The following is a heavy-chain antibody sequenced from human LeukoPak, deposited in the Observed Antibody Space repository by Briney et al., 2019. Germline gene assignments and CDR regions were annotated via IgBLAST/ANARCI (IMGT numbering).Heavy chain of an antibody. CDR3: ARARQLSGYYPYFDY. V-gene: IGHV3-11*01. J-gene: IGHJ4*02. CDR2: ISSSGSTI. D-gene: IGHD3-22*01. Sequence: GGSLRLSCAASGFTFSDYYMSWIRQAPGKGLEWVSYISSSGSTIYYADSVKGRFTISRDNVKNSLYLQMNSLRAQDTAVYYCARARQLSGYYPYFDYWGQGTLVTVSS. CDR1: GFTFSDYY.